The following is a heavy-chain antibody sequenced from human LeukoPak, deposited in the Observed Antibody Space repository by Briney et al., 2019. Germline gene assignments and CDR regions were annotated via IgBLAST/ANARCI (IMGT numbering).Heavy chain of an antibody. CDR2: ISWNSGSI. Sequence: SLRHSCAASGFTFDDYAMHWVRQAARKGLAWVSGISWNSGSIGYADSVKGRFAISRDNAKNSLYLQMHSLRAEVTAWEYCAKEVGLRLERPADAFDIWGQGTMVTVSS. CDR1: GFTFDDYA. J-gene: IGHJ3*02. V-gene: IGHV3-9*01. D-gene: IGHD1-1*01. CDR3: AKEVGLRLERPADAFDI.